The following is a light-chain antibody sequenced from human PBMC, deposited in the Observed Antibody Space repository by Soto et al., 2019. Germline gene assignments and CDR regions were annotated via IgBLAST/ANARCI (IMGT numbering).Light chain of an antibody. V-gene: IGKV1-12*01. J-gene: IGKJ1*01. CDR1: QDIGNW. Sequence: DIQMTQSPSSVSASVGDRVNITCRATQDIGNWLAWYQQKPGKAPKRLISASSSLQSVVPSRFSGSGSGTDFTLMISTLLPEDGAMSGCLDTTSFPWTVGQKTKVEIK. CDR2: ASS. CDR3: LDTTSFPWT.